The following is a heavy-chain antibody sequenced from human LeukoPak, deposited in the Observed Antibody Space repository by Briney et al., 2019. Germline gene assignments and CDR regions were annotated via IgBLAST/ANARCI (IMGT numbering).Heavy chain of an antibody. CDR1: GGSISSYY. V-gene: IGHV4-4*07. CDR2: IYTSGST. J-gene: IGHJ6*02. Sequence: PSETLSLTCTVSGGSISSYYWSWTRQPAGKGLEWIGRIYTSGSTNYNPSLKSRVTMSVDTSKNQFSLKLSSVTAADTAVYYCARDASNPAYYYYGMDVWGQGTTVTVSS. D-gene: IGHD1-14*01. CDR3: ARDASNPAYYYYGMDV.